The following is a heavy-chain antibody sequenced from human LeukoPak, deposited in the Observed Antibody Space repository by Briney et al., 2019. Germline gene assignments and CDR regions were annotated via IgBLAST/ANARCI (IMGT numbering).Heavy chain of an antibody. V-gene: IGHV3-66*01. CDR1: GFTVSSNY. CDR3: ARDNDYGDYAGWFDP. CDR2: IYGGGST. Sequence: PGGSLRLSCAASGFTVSSNYMSWVRQAPGKGLEWVSVIYGGGSTYYADSVKGRFTISRDNSKNTLYLQMNSLRAEDTAVYYCARDNDYGDYAGWFDPWGQGTLVTVSS. J-gene: IGHJ5*02. D-gene: IGHD4-17*01.